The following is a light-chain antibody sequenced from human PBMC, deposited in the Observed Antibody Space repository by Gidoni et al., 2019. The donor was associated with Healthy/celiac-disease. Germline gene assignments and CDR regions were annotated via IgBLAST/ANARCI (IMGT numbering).Light chain of an antibody. CDR3: QQYNSYLFT. V-gene: IGKV1-5*01. CDR1: QSISSW. CDR2: DAS. Sequence: IQSTSVPSTLSASVGARVTITCRASQSISSWLAWYQQKPGKAPKLLIYDASSLESGVPSRFSGSGSGTEFTLTISSLQPDDFATYYCQQYNSYLFTFGPGTKVDIK. J-gene: IGKJ3*01.